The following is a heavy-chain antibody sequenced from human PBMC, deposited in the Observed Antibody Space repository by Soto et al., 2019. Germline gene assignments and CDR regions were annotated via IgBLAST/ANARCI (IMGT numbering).Heavy chain of an antibody. CDR3: ARGSVRDYDFWSGFGSQYYFDY. CDR2: INTGNGNT. D-gene: IGHD3-3*01. CDR1: GYTFTRYA. V-gene: IGHV1-3*04. J-gene: IGHJ4*02. Sequence: GASVKVSCKASGYTFTRYAMHWVRQAPGQRLEWMGWINTGNGNTKYSQKFQGRVTITRDTSASTAYMELSSLRSEDTAVYYCARGSVRDYDFWSGFGSQYYFDYWGQGTLVTVSS.